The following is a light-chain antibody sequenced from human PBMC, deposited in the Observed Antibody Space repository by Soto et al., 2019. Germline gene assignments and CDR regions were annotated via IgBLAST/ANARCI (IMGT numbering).Light chain of an antibody. V-gene: IGKV2-28*01. CDR3: LQALQFPFT. CDR1: QSLLFGGYNY. CDR2: FGS. J-gene: IGKJ3*01. Sequence: DIVMTQSPLSLPVTPGEPASISCRSSQSLLFGGYNYLDWYLQKPGQSPQLLVYFGSNRASGVPDRFSGSGSATNFTLMISRVEAEDVGVYYCLQALQFPFTFGPGTKVDIK.